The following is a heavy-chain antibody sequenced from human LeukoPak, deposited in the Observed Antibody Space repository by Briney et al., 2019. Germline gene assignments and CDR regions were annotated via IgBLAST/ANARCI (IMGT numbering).Heavy chain of an antibody. Sequence: GGSLRLSCGASGFTFSSHGMHWVRQAPGKGLEWVAVISYDGSNKYYADSVKGRFTISRDNSKNTLYLQMNSLRAEDTAVYYCARELSPPLLYFDYWGQGTLVTVSS. CDR2: ISYDGSNK. D-gene: IGHD1-26*01. CDR1: GFTFSSHG. CDR3: ARELSPPLLYFDY. J-gene: IGHJ4*02. V-gene: IGHV3-30*19.